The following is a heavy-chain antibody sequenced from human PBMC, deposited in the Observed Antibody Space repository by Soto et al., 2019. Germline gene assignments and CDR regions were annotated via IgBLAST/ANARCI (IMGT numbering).Heavy chain of an antibody. J-gene: IGHJ5*02. CDR1: GGSISCHY. V-gene: IGHV4-59*11. D-gene: IGHD2-8*02. Sequence: ETLSLTCTVSGGSISCHYWSWIRQPPGKGLVWVGYIYSSGSTYVRPSLKSRVSMSVDPSKNQVSLRLTSVTATDTAVYYCARAPIGYCSGGTCSNWFDPWGQG. CDR3: ARAPIGYCSGGTCSNWFDP. CDR2: IYSSGST.